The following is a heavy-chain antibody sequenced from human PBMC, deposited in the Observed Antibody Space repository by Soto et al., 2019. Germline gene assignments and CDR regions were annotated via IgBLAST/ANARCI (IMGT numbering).Heavy chain of an antibody. CDR2: ISAYNGNT. Sequence: QVQLVQSGAEVKKPGASVKVSCKASGYTFTSYGISWVRQAPGQGLEWMGWISAYNGNTNYAQQLQGRVTMTTDTSPSTAYMELRSLRSDDTAVYYCARAQTYYDFWSGLMNWFDPWGQGTLVTVSS. V-gene: IGHV1-18*01. CDR1: GYTFTSYG. CDR3: ARAQTYYDFWSGLMNWFDP. J-gene: IGHJ5*02. D-gene: IGHD3-3*01.